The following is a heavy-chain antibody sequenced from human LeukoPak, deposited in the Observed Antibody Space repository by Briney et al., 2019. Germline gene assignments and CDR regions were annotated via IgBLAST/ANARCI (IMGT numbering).Heavy chain of an antibody. CDR3: VNAGSCSTINCMGSFQH. CDR2: ISSNGGST. J-gene: IGHJ1*01. CDR1: GFTVSTNY. V-gene: IGHV3-64D*06. Sequence: PGGSLRLSCAASGFTVSTNYMSWVRQAPGKGLECVSAISSNGGSTYYADSVKGRFTISRDDSKNTLFLQMSSLRAEDTAVYYCVNAGSCSTINCMGSFQHWGQGTLVTVSS. D-gene: IGHD2-2*01.